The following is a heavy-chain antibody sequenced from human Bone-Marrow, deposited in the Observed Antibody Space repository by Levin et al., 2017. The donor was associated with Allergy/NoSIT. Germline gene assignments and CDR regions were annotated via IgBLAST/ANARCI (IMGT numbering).Heavy chain of an antibody. CDR1: GGSISSTSYY. V-gene: IGHV4-39*01. D-gene: IGHD4-17*01. Sequence: SETLSLTCTVSGGSISSTSYYWGWIRQPPGTGLEWIGTIYYGGTSYYNPSLKSRVTISVDTSKNQFSLNLSSVTATDTAVYYCAALYGDLYNWFDPWGQGTLVTVSS. CDR2: IYYGGTS. J-gene: IGHJ5*02. CDR3: AALYGDLYNWFDP.